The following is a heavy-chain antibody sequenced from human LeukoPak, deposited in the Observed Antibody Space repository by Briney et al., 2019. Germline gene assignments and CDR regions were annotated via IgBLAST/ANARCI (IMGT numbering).Heavy chain of an antibody. CDR1: GYTLTGYY. J-gene: IGHJ4*02. CDR2: INPSGGST. V-gene: IGHV1-46*01. D-gene: IGHD2/OR15-2a*01. CDR3: ASDGESMARYGY. Sequence: ASVKVSCKASGYTLTGYYMHWVRQAPGQGLEWMGIINPSGGSTSYAQKFQGRVTMTRDTSTSTVYMELSSLRSEDTAVYYCASDGESMARYGYWGQGTLVTVSS.